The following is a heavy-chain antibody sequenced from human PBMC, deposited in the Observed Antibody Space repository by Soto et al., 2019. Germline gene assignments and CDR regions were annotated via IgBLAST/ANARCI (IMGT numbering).Heavy chain of an antibody. CDR3: AALRVRGVIPPPWFDP. V-gene: IGHV3-30*03. CDR2: ISYDGSNK. CDR1: GFTFSSYG. Sequence: GGSLRLSCAASGFTFSSYGMHWVRQAPGKGLEWVAVISYDGSNKYYADSVKGRFTISRDNSKNTLYLQMNSLRAEDTAVYYCAALRVRGVIPPPWFDPWGQGTLVTVSS. D-gene: IGHD3-10*01. J-gene: IGHJ5*02.